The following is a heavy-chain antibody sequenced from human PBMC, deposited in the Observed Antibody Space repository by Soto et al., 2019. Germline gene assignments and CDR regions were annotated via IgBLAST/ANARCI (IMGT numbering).Heavy chain of an antibody. D-gene: IGHD2-21*02. CDR2: INPSGGST. V-gene: IGHV1-46*01. J-gene: IGHJ4*02. Sequence: ASVKVSCKASGYIFTSYYIHWVRQAPGEGLEWMGIINPSGGSTSYAQKFQGRVTMTRDTSTSTVYMELSSLRSEDTAVYYCARGPTIVVVTAIHLDVDYWGQGARVTV. CDR1: GYIFTSYY. CDR3: ARGPTIVVVTAIHLDVDY.